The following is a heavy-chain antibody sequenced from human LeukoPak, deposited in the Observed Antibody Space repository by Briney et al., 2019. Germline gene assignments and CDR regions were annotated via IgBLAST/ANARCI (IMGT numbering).Heavy chain of an antibody. D-gene: IGHD5-24*01. Sequence: SETLSLTCTVSGGSISSYYWSWIRQPPGKGLEWIGYIYYSGSTNYNPSLKSRVTISIDTSKNQFSLKLSSVTAADTAMYYCARKGSVADGQNEYWGQGTLVIVSS. V-gene: IGHV4-59*01. J-gene: IGHJ4*02. CDR1: GGSISSYY. CDR2: IYYSGST. CDR3: ARKGSVADGQNEY.